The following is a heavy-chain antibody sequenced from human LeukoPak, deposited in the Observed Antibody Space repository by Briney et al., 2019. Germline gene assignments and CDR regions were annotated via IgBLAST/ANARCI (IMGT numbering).Heavy chain of an antibody. CDR2: ISGSGGST. V-gene: IGHV3-23*01. CDR3: ARDGGYSYGYYDY. CDR1: GFTFSSHA. Sequence: GGSLRLSCAASGFTFSSHAMSWVRQAPGKGLEWVSVISGSGGSTYYADSVKGRVTISRDNSKKTLYLQMNSLRAEDTAVYYCARDGGYSYGYYDYWGQGILVTVSS. J-gene: IGHJ4*02. D-gene: IGHD5-18*01.